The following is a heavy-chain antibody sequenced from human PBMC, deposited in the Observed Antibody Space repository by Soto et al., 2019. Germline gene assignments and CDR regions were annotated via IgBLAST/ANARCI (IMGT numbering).Heavy chain of an antibody. J-gene: IGHJ6*02. V-gene: IGHV1-18*01. CDR3: VRVLVTGEYYYGMDV. D-gene: IGHD7-27*01. CDR2: ISAYNGNT. Sequence: QVQLVQSGAEVKKPGASVKVSCKASGYTFTSYGISWVRQAPGQGLEWMGWISAYNGNTNYAQKLQGRVTMTPDTSTSTADMELRSLRSDDTAVYYCVRVLVTGEYYYGMDVWGQGTTVTVSS. CDR1: GYTFTSYG.